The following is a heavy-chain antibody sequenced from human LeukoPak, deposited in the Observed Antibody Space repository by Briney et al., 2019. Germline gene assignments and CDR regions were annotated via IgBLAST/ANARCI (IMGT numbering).Heavy chain of an antibody. J-gene: IGHJ6*03. CDR3: AKDGGSYPNYYYYYYMDV. V-gene: IGHV3-53*01. D-gene: IGHD1-26*01. CDR2: IYTGGST. Sequence: PGGSLRLSCAASGFTVSSNYMSWVRQAPGKGLEWVSVIYTGGSTYYADSVKGRFIISRDNSKNTLYLQMNSLRAEDTAVYYCAKDGGSYPNYYYYYYMDVWGKGTTVTISS. CDR1: GFTVSSNY.